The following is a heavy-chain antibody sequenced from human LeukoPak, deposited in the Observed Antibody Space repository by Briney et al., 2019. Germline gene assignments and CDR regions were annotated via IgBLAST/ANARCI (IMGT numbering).Heavy chain of an antibody. D-gene: IGHD1-26*01. CDR3: AKDRIVGATFGY. CDR1: GVTFGSHG. J-gene: IGHJ4*02. V-gene: IGHV3-30*02. Sequence: GGSLRHLYTASGVTFGSHGMHWVRQAPGKGLEWVAFIRYDGSNKYYADSVKGRFTISRDNSKNTLYLQMNSLRAEDTAVYYCAKDRIVGATFGYWRQGTLVTVSS. CDR2: IRYDGSNK.